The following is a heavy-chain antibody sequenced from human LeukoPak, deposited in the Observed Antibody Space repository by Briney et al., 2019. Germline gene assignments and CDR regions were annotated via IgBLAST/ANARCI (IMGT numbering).Heavy chain of an antibody. Sequence: GGSLRLSCAASGFTFSNYWMSWVRQAPGKGLEWVANIKQDGSERYYVDSVKGRVTISRDNAKNSLYLQMNSLRAEDTAVYYCARDKSGVVKVIVATHLDYWGQGTLVTVSS. J-gene: IGHJ4*02. CDR1: GFTFSNYW. D-gene: IGHD2-15*01. V-gene: IGHV3-7*03. CDR2: IKQDGSER. CDR3: ARDKSGVVKVIVATHLDY.